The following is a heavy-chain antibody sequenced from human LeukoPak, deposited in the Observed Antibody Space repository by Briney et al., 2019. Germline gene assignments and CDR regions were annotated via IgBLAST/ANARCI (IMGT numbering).Heavy chain of an antibody. CDR1: GFSFRDYT. CDR2: ISASGDKT. J-gene: IGHJ4*02. CDR3: ARDFYDSTGYYYDY. V-gene: IGHV3-23*01. D-gene: IGHD3-22*01. Sequence: QPGGSLRLSCAASGFSFRDYTMSWVRQAPGKGLEWISAISASGDKTYFADSVKGRVTISRANSKGTLYLQMNSLRAEDTALYYCARDFYDSTGYYYDYWGQGTLVTVSS.